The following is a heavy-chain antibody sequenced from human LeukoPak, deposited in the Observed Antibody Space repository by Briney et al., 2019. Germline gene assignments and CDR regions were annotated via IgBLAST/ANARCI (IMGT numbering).Heavy chain of an antibody. CDR3: ASIIGDSDDAFDI. J-gene: IGHJ3*02. CDR1: GFTFSSYS. V-gene: IGHV3-21*01. CDR2: ISSSSSYI. D-gene: IGHD4-17*01. Sequence: KPGGSLRLSCAASGFTFSSYSMNWVRQAPGKGLEWVSSISSSSSYIYYADSVKGRFTISRDNAKNSLYLQMNSLRAEDTAVYYCASIIGDSDDAFDIWGQGTMVTVSS.